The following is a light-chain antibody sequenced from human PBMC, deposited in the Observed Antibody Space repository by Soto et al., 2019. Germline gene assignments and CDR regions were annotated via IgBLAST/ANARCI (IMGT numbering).Light chain of an antibody. V-gene: IGKV3-11*01. J-gene: IGKJ4*01. Sequence: EIVLTQSPATLSLSPGERATLSCRASQSVSSYLAWYQQKPGQAPRLLIYDASNRATGIPARFSGSVSGTDFTLTISSLEPEDFAMYYCQQRSNWPPVTFGGGTKVESK. CDR3: QQRSNWPPVT. CDR1: QSVSSY. CDR2: DAS.